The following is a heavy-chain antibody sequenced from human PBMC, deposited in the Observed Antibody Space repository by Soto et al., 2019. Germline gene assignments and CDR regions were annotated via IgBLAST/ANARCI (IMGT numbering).Heavy chain of an antibody. CDR3: ARDLRDYDILTGYYWFIPGAFDP. CDR1: GYTFTSYY. CDR2: INPSGGST. Sequence: ASVTVSCKASGYTFTSYYMHWVRQAPGQGLEWMGIINPSGGSTSYAQKFQGRVTMTRDTSTSTVYMELSSLRSEDTAVYYCARDLRDYDILTGYYWFIPGAFDPWGQGTLVTVAS. V-gene: IGHV1-46*01. D-gene: IGHD3-9*01. J-gene: IGHJ5*02.